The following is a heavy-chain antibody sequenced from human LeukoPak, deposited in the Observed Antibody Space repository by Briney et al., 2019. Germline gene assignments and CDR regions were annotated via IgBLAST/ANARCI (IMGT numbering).Heavy chain of an antibody. CDR2: IYTSGST. CDR1: GGSISSYY. V-gene: IGHV4-4*07. J-gene: IGHJ3*02. D-gene: IGHD3-10*01. CDR3: ARDQDYYGSGSPSPAFDI. Sequence: SSETLSLTRTVSGGSISSYYWSWIRQPAGKGLEWIGRIYTSGSTNYNPSLKSRVTMSVDTSKNQFSLKLSSVTAADTAVYYCARDQDYYGSGSPSPAFDIWGQGTMVTVSS.